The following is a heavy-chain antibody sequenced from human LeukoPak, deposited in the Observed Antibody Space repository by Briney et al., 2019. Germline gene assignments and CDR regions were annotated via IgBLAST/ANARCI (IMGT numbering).Heavy chain of an antibody. CDR1: GGSISSGGHS. V-gene: IGHV4-30-2*01. Sequence: SETLSLTCAVSGGSISSGGHSWSWIRQPPGKGLEWIGYIYHSGSTNYNPSPKSRVTISVDKSKNQFSLKLSSVTAADTAVYYCARVSSGATTVDYWGQGTLVTVSS. CDR3: ARVSSGATTVDY. D-gene: IGHD1-26*01. J-gene: IGHJ4*02. CDR2: IYHSGST.